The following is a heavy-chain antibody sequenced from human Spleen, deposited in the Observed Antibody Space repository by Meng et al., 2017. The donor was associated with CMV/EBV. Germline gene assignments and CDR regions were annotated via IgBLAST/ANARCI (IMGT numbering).Heavy chain of an antibody. CDR1: GFTVSSNY. V-gene: IGHV3-53*05. CDR3: ARIDYFDTRVKDY. D-gene: IGHD3-22*01. CDR2: IYSVGTT. J-gene: IGHJ4*02. Sequence: GESLKISCAASGFTVSSNYMSWVRQAPGKRLEWVSVIYSVGTTHYVDSVKGRFTISRDNSKNTLFLQMNSLTAEDTAVYYCARIDYFDTRVKDYWGQGTLVTVSS.